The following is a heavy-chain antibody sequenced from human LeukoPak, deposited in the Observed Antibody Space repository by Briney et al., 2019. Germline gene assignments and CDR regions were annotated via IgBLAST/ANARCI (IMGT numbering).Heavy chain of an antibody. CDR1: GFTFSSYG. J-gene: IGHJ6*02. V-gene: IGHV3-30*02. D-gene: IGHD6-13*01. CDR2: IRYDGSNK. Sequence: PGGSLRLSCAASGFTFSSYGMHWVRQAPGKGLEWVAFIRYDGSNKYYADSVKGRFTISRDNSKNTLYLQMNSLRAEDTAVYYCAKDSLYSSSWYSSSALKPYYYYGMDVWGQGTTVTVSS. CDR3: AKDSLYSSSWYSSSALKPYYYYGMDV.